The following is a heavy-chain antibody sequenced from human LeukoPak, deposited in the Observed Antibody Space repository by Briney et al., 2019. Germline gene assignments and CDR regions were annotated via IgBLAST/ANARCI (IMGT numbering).Heavy chain of an antibody. CDR3: ARPAETRYWYFDL. CDR1: GGSISSYY. V-gene: IGHV4-4*09. J-gene: IGHJ2*01. D-gene: IGHD2-15*01. CDR2: IYTSGST. Sequence: SETLCLTCTVSGGSISSYYWNWIRQPPGKGLEWIGYIYTSGSTNYNPSLKSRVIISVDTSKNQFSLKLSSVTAADSAVYYCARPAETRYWYFDLWGRGTLVTVSS.